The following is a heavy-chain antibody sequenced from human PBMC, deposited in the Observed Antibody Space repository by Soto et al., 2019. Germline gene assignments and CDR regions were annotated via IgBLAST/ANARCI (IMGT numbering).Heavy chain of an antibody. J-gene: IGHJ5*02. CDR2: ISSSSSTI. D-gene: IGHD2-15*01. CDR1: GFTFSSYS. V-gene: IGHV3-48*01. Sequence: GGSLRLSCAASGFTFSSYSMNWVRQAPGKGLEWVSYISSSSSTIYYADSVKGRFTISRDNAKNSLYLQMNSLRAEDTAVYYCARDVLYCSGGSCYSWFDPWGQGTLVTVSS. CDR3: ARDVLYCSGGSCYSWFDP.